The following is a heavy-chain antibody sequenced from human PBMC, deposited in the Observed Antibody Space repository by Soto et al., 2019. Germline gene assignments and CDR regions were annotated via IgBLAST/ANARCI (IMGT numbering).Heavy chain of an antibody. CDR3: ARAESGILTGPYFEY. CDR2: IYYSGST. V-gene: IGHV4-59*08. Sequence: SETLSLTCTVSGGSISSYYWSWIRQHPGKGLEWIGYIYYSGSTYYNPSLKSRVTISVDTSKNQFSLKLSSVTAADTAVYYCARAESGILTGPYFEYWGQGTLVTVSS. D-gene: IGHD3-9*01. J-gene: IGHJ4*02. CDR1: GGSISSYY.